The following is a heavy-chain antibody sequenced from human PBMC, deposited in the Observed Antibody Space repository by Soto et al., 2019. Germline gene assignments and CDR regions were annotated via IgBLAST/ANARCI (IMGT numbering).Heavy chain of an antibody. J-gene: IGHJ6*02. CDR3: AKDAYYYDSSGYYPEYGMDV. Sequence: PGGSLRLSCAASGFTFSSYAMSWVRQAPGKGLEWVSAISGSGGSTYYADSVKCRFTISRDNPKNTLYLQMNSLRAEDTAVYYCAKDAYYYDSSGYYPEYGMDVWGQGTTVTVSS. D-gene: IGHD3-22*01. V-gene: IGHV3-23*01. CDR2: ISGSGGST. CDR1: GFTFSSYA.